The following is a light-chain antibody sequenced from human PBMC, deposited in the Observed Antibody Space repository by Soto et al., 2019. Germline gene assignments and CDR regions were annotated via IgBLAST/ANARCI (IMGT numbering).Light chain of an antibody. V-gene: IGKV3-11*01. J-gene: IGKJ4*01. CDR1: QSVGSY. CDR3: QQRFIWPPVT. CDR2: DAS. Sequence: EVVLTQSPATLSLSPGERATLSCRASQSVGSYLAWYQQKPGQAPRLPIYDASNRATGIPARFSGSGSGTDFTLTISSLEPEDFAVYYCQQRFIWPPVTFGGGTKVDIK.